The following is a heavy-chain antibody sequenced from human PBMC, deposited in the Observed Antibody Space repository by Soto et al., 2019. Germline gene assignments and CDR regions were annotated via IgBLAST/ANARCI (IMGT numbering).Heavy chain of an antibody. V-gene: IGHV1-46*01. J-gene: IGHJ4*02. CDR3: ARADYYDSSGFYYDY. CDR2: INPSGGST. D-gene: IGHD3-22*01. CDR1: GYIFTNHY. Sequence: GASVKVCCKASGYIFTNHYMQWVRQAPGQGLEWMGIINPSGGSTNYLQKFQGRVTMTRDTSTSTVYMELSSLRSEDTAVYFCARADYYDSSGFYYDYWGQGTLVTVSS.